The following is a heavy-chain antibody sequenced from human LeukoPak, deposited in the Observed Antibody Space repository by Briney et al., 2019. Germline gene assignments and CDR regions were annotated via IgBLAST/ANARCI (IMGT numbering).Heavy chain of an antibody. J-gene: IGHJ4*02. CDR2: IYYSGST. CDR1: GGSISSYY. CDR3: ARAPVTTWVLDY. V-gene: IGHV4-59*12. Sequence: PSETLSLTCTVSGGSISSYYWSWIRQPPGKGLEWIGYIYYSGSTNYNPSLKSRVTISVDTSKNQFSLKLSSVTAADTAVYYCARAPVTTWVLDYWGQGTLVTVSS. D-gene: IGHD4-17*01.